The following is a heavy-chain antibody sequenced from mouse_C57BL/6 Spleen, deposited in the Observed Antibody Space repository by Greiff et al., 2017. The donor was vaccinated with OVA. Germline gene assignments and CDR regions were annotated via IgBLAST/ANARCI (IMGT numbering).Heavy chain of an antibody. J-gene: IGHJ3*01. D-gene: IGHD2-4*01. V-gene: IGHV1-52*01. CDR2: IDPSDSET. CDR1: GYTFTSYW. Sequence: VQLQQPGAELVRPGSSVKLSCKASGYTFTSYWMHWVKQRPIQGLEWIGNIDPSDSETHYNQKFKDKATLTVDKSSSTAYMQLSSLTSEDSAVYYCARSGDYERFAYWGQGTLVTVSA. CDR3: ARSGDYERFAY.